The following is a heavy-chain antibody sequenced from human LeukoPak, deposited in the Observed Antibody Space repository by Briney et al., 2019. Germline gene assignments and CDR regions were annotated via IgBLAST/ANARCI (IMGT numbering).Heavy chain of an antibody. J-gene: IGHJ6*03. CDR1: GFSLSNYG. D-gene: IGHD3-9*01. Sequence: GGSLRLSCAASGFSLSNYGVNWVRQAPGKGLVWVSRINSDGSSTSYADSVKGRFTISRDNAKNTLYLQMNSLRAEDTAVYYCARDPTRDYDILTGYFNYYYYYMDVWGKGTTVTISS. CDR3: ARDPTRDYDILTGYFNYYYYYMDV. V-gene: IGHV3-74*01. CDR2: INSDGSST.